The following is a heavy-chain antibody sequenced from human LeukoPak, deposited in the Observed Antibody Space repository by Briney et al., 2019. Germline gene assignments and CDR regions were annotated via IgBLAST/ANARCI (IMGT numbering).Heavy chain of an antibody. CDR3: ARGAPITIFGVVITHRAYFDY. CDR2: IYYSGST. CDR1: GGSVSSGSYY. Sequence: KSSETLSLTCTVSGGSVSSGSYYWSWIRQPPGKGLEWIGYIYYSGSTNYNPSLKSRVTISVDTSKSQFSLKLSSVTAADTAVYYCARGAPITIFGVVITHRAYFDYWGQGTLVTVSS. V-gene: IGHV4-61*01. J-gene: IGHJ4*02. D-gene: IGHD3-3*01.